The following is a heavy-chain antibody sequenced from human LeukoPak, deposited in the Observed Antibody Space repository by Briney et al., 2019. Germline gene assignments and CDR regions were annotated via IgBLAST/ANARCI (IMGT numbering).Heavy chain of an antibody. CDR3: ARGFLSEDAFDI. Sequence: GGSLRLSCAASGFTFSNYGMHWVRQAPGKGLEWVSFNGSNKYYADSVKGRFTISRDNAKNSLYLQMNSLRAEDTAVYYCARGFLSEDAFDIWGQRTMVTVSS. CDR1: GFTFSNYG. D-gene: IGHD2/OR15-2a*01. CDR2: NGSNK. V-gene: IGHV3-33*08. J-gene: IGHJ3*02.